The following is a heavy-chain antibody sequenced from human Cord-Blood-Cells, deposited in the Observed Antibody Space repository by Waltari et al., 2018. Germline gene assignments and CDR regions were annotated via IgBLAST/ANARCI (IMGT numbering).Heavy chain of an antibody. CDR1: GFTVSRNY. CDR2: IYRGGST. Sequence: EVQLVESGGGLIQPGGSLRLSCAASGFTVSRNYMRCVRQAPGKGLEWVSVIYRGGSTYYADSVKGRFTICRDNSKNTLYLQMNSLRAEDTAVYYCARDRSGYDGGMPWGQGTLVTVSS. V-gene: IGHV3-53*01. D-gene: IGHD5-12*01. CDR3: ARDRSGYDGGMP. J-gene: IGHJ4*02.